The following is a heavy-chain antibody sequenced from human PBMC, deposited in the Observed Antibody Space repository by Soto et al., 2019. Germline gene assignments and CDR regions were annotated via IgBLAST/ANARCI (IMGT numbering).Heavy chain of an antibody. CDR3: VKETYCSSTSCYYFDY. J-gene: IGHJ4*02. D-gene: IGHD2-2*01. CDR1: GFTFSSYG. Sequence: GGSLRLSCAASGFTFSSYGMHWVRQAPGKGLEWVAVISYDGSNKYYADSVKGRFTISRDNSKNTLYLQMNSLRAEDTAVYYCVKETYCSSTSCYYFDYWGQGTLVTVSS. CDR2: ISYDGSNK. V-gene: IGHV3-30*18.